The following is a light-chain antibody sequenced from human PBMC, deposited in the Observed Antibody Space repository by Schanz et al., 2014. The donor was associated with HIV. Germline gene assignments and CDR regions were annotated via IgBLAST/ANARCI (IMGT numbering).Light chain of an antibody. V-gene: IGLV1-40*01. Sequence: QSVLTQPPSVSGAPGQRVTISCTGSRSNIGAGFDVHWYQQLPGASPKLLIYDNTKRPSGVPDRFSGSGSGTSASLAISGLQSEDEADYYCAGWDDSLKVWVFGGGTKVTVL. J-gene: IGLJ3*02. CDR3: AGWDDSLKVWV. CDR1: RSNIGAGFD. CDR2: DNT.